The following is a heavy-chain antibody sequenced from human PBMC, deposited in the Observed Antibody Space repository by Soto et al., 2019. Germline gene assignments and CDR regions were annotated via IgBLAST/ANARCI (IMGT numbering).Heavy chain of an antibody. Sequence: SETLSLTCTVSGGSISSYYWSWIRQPPGKGLEWIGYIYYSGSTNYNPSLKSRVTISVDTSKNQFSLKLSSVTAADTAVYYCARATGGFWSGYYTGYYYYYMDVWGKGTTVTVSS. CDR3: ARATGGFWSGYYTGYYYYYMDV. D-gene: IGHD3-3*01. V-gene: IGHV4-59*01. CDR1: GGSISSYY. CDR2: IYYSGST. J-gene: IGHJ6*03.